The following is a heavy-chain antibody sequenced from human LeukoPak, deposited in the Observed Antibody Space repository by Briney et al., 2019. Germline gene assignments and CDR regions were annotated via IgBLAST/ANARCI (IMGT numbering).Heavy chain of an antibody. V-gene: IGHV3-74*01. J-gene: IGHJ4*02. Sequence: PGGSLRLSCAASGFTFSSYWMHWVRQAPGKGLVWVSRINSDGSSTSYADSVKGRFTISRDNAKNTLYLQVNSLRAEDTAVYYCARDSIVGATPFDYWGQGTLVTVSS. CDR1: GFTFSSYW. D-gene: IGHD1-26*01. CDR3: ARDSIVGATPFDY. CDR2: INSDGSST.